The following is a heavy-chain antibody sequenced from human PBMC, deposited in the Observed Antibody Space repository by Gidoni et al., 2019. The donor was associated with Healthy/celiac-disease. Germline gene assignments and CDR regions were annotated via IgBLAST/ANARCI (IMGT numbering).Heavy chain of an antibody. J-gene: IGHJ4*02. CDR2: INPNSGGT. V-gene: IGHV1-2*04. Sequence: QVQLVQSGAEVKKPGASVTVSCKASGYTFTGYYMHWVRQAPGQGLEWMGWINPNSGGTNYAQKFQGWVTMTRDTSISTAYMELSRLRSDDTAVYYCARGPSIAVAGTVFDYWGQGTLVTVSS. CDR3: ARGPSIAVAGTVFDY. CDR1: GYTFTGYY. D-gene: IGHD6-19*01.